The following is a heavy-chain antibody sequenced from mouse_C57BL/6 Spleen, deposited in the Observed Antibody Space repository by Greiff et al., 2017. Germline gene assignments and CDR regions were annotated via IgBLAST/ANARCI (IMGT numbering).Heavy chain of an antibody. D-gene: IGHD1-1*01. J-gene: IGHJ1*03. CDR2: IYPGDGDT. Sequence: VQLQQSGPELVKPGASVKISCKASGYAFSSSWMNWVKQRPGKGLEWIGRIYPGDGDTNYNGKFKGKATLTADKSSSTAYMQLSSLTSEDSAVYVCLYYDGSSYNWYFDVWGTGTTVTVSS. CDR1: GYAFSSSW. CDR3: LYYDGSSYNWYFDV. V-gene: IGHV1-82*01.